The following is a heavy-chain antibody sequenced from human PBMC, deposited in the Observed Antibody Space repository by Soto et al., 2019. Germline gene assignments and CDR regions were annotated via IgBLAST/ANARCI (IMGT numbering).Heavy chain of an antibody. CDR2: IYYSGST. J-gene: IGHJ6*02. D-gene: IGHD2-8*01. Sequence: SETLSLTCTVSGGSISSYYWSWIRQPPGKGLEWIGYIYYSGSTNYNPSLKSRVTISVDTSKNQFSLKLSSVTAADTAVYYCARARRTPQVLGMDVWGQGTTVTVSS. CDR1: GGSISSYY. CDR3: ARARRTPQVLGMDV. V-gene: IGHV4-59*01.